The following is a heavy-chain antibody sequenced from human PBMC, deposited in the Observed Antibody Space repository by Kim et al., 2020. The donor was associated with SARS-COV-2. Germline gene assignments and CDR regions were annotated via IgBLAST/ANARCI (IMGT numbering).Heavy chain of an antibody. Sequence: SETLSLTCTVSGGSISSYYWSWIRQPPGKGLEWIGYIYYSGSTNYNPSLKSRVTISVDTSKNQFSLKLSSVTAADTAVYYCARHTANQGSDFRDYYGSGSSGYYGMDVWGQGTTVTVSS. V-gene: IGHV4-59*01. CDR3: ARHTANQGSDFRDYYGSGSSGYYGMDV. D-gene: IGHD3-10*01. CDR1: GGSISSYY. J-gene: IGHJ6*02. CDR2: IYYSGST.